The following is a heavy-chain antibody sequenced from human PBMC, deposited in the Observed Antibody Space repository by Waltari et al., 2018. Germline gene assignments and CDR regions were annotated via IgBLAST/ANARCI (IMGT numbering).Heavy chain of an antibody. CDR3: ARDFPPGQQLVRPYPY. CDR1: GGSISSSSYY. V-gene: IGHV4-39*07. Sequence: QLQLQESGPGLVKPSETLSLTCTVSGGSISSSSYYWGWIRQPPGKGLEWIGSIYYSGSTYYNPSLKSRVTISVDTSKNQFSLKLSSVTAADTAVYYCARDFPPGQQLVRPYPYWGQGTLVTVSS. D-gene: IGHD6-13*01. CDR2: IYYSGST. J-gene: IGHJ4*02.